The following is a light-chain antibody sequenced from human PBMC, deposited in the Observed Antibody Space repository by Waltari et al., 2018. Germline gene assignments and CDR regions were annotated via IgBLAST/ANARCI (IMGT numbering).Light chain of an antibody. J-gene: IGKJ2*01. Sequence: DIVMTQSPDSLAVSLGERATIDCKSSQSVLYNSNNKNYLAWFQQKPGQPPKLLIYWASTRESGVPDRVTGSGSGTDFTLTISSRQAEDVAVYYCQQYYTPPHTFGQGTKLEIK. CDR1: QSVLYNSNNKNY. CDR2: WAS. CDR3: QQYYTPPHT. V-gene: IGKV4-1*01.